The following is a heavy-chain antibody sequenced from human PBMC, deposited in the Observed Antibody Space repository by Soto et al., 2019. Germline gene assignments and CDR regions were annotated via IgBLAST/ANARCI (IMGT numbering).Heavy chain of an antibody. V-gene: IGHV3-23*01. CDR3: GKGSAATNYFYYATDV. J-gene: IGHJ6*02. D-gene: IGHD2-15*01. CDR1: GFPFWTYS. CDR2: ISGSGTAT. Sequence: EVKLLESGGGLVQPGGSMRLSCEASGFPFWTYSMSWVRQAPRKGLEWVSGISGSGTATYYTDSVKGRFTVSRDNSKDTLFLQMNTLRVEDTAVYYCGKGSAATNYFYYATDVWGQGTTVTVSS.